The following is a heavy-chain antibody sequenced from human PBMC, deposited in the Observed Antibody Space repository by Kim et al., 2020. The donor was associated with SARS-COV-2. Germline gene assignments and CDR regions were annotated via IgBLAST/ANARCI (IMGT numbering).Heavy chain of an antibody. CDR3: GQDRFSAANYVQIVH. CDR2: ISYEGSNK. CDR1: GLSFGSAG. D-gene: IGHD3-16*01. J-gene: IGHJ4*02. Sequence: GGSLRLSCAASGLSFGSAGMHWVRQAPGKGLEWLAVISYEGSNKYYSDSVKGRFTISRDNSKNTLYLQMHSLTPDDTAVYYCGQDRFSAANYVQIVHWGQGTLVAVSS. V-gene: IGHV3-30*18.